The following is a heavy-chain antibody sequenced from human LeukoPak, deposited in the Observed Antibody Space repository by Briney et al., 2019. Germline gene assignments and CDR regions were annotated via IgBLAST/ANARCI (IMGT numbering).Heavy chain of an antibody. D-gene: IGHD3-10*01. V-gene: IGHV4-38-2*02. J-gene: IGHJ4*02. CDR2: IYHSGTT. CDR1: GYSISGGYY. Sequence: SETLSLTCSVSGYSISGGYYWGWIRQPPGKGLEWIGSIYHSGTTYYNPSLKSRVTISVDTSKNQFSLKLSSVTAADTAVYYCAREKYYYGSGNDWGQGTLVTVSS. CDR3: AREKYYYGSGND.